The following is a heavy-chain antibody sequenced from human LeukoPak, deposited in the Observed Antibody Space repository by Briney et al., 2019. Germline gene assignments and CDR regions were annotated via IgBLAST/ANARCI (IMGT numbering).Heavy chain of an antibody. CDR1: GYTLTELS. Sequence: ASVKVSCKVSGYTLTELSMHWVRQAPGKGLEWTGGFDPEDGETIYAQKFQGRVTMTEDTSTDTAYMELSSLRSEDTAVYYCAIVPILQDGWFDPWGQGTLVTVSS. CDR2: FDPEDGET. J-gene: IGHJ5*02. V-gene: IGHV1-24*01. CDR3: AIVPILQDGWFDP. D-gene: IGHD4-11*01.